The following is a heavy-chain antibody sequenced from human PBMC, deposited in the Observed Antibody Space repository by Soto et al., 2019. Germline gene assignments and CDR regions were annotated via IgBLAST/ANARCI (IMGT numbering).Heavy chain of an antibody. J-gene: IGHJ6*02. D-gene: IGHD3-10*01. V-gene: IGHV1-69*06. CDR2: IIPIFGTA. CDR3: AAGKMAAYYGMDV. CDR1: GGTFSSSA. Sequence: SVKVSCKASGGTFSSSAISCVRQAPGQGLEWMGGIIPIFGTANYAQKFQGRVTITADKSTSTAYMELSSLRSEDTAVYYCAAGKMAAYYGMDVWGQGTAVTVSS.